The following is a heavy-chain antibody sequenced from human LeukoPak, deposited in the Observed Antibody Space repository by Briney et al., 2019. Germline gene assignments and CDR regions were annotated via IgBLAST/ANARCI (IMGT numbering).Heavy chain of an antibody. J-gene: IGHJ6*02. CDR3: ARVPSKASYASAISMDV. D-gene: IGHD3-16*01. V-gene: IGHV4-31*03. CDR1: GASVNSGGSY. CDR2: IYYSGTT. Sequence: SQTLSLTCTVSGASVNSGGSYWSWIRQYPGMRLEWIGYIYYSGTTYYNPSLQSRIPISLDTSKNQFSLEVTSLTAADTAVYYCARVPSKASYASAISMDVWGQGTTVTVSS.